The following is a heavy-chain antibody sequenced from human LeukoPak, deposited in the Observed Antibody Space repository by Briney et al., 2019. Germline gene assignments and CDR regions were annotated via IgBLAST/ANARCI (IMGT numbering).Heavy chain of an antibody. Sequence: PSETLSLTCTVSGGSISSGGYYWSWIRQPPGKGLEWIGYIYHSGSTYYNPSLKSRVTISLDTPKNQFSLRLSSLTAADTAVYYCARDRLSLGAFDIWGQGTMVTVSS. J-gene: IGHJ3*02. CDR2: IYHSGST. V-gene: IGHV4-30-2*01. CDR1: GGSISSGGYY. D-gene: IGHD7-27*01. CDR3: ARDRLSLGAFDI.